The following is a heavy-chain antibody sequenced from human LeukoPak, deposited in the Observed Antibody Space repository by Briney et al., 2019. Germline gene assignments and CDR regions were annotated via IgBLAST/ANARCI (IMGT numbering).Heavy chain of an antibody. Sequence: PSETLSLTCTVSGGSISSGGYYWSWIRQHRGKGLEWIGYIYYSGSTYYNPSLKSRVTIPVDTSKNQSSLKLSSVTAADTAVQYCARSSSGWSTPGGFDYWGQGTRVTVSS. CDR2: IYYSGST. V-gene: IGHV4-31*03. CDR1: GGSISSGGYY. CDR3: ARSSSGWSTPGGFDY. J-gene: IGHJ4*02. D-gene: IGHD6-19*01.